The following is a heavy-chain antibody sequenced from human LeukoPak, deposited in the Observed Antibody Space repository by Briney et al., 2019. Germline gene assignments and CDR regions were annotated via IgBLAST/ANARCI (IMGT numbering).Heavy chain of an antibody. CDR1: GFTFSNDG. V-gene: IGHV3-7*01. J-gene: IGHJ6*03. CDR3: ARLIEYHILFHYYYYMDV. D-gene: IGHD2-2*01. CDR2: IKRDGSEK. Sequence: GGSLRLSCAASGFTFSNDGMHWVRQAPGKGLEWVANIKRDGSEKYYVDSVKGRFTISRDNAKNSLYLQMNSLRAEDTAVYYCARLIEYHILFHYYYYMDVWGKGTTVTVSS.